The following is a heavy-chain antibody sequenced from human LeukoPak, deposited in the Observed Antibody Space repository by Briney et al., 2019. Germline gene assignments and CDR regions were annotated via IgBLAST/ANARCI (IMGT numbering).Heavy chain of an antibody. CDR3: AKDGSGSWYMDV. CDR1: GFTFISYW. J-gene: IGHJ6*03. Sequence: GGSLRLSCAASGFTFISYWMSWVRQAPGKGLEWVANIKQDGSEKYYVDSVKGRFTISRDNAKNSLYLQMNSLRAEDTAVYYCAKDGSGSWYMDVWGKGTTVTISS. CDR2: IKQDGSEK. D-gene: IGHD3-10*01. V-gene: IGHV3-7*03.